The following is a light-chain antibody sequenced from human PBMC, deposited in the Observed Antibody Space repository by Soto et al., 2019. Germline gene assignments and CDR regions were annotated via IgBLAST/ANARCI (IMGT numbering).Light chain of an antibody. CDR3: CSYAGSRTFV. Sequence: QSALAQPASVSGSPVQSITISCTGTSSDVGAYNLVSWYQQHPGKAPRLIIYEDSKRPSGISHRFSGSKSDNTASLTISGLRAEDEAHYHCCSYAGSRTFVFGGGTQLTVL. CDR1: SSDVGAYNL. V-gene: IGLV2-23*01. CDR2: EDS. J-gene: IGLJ3*02.